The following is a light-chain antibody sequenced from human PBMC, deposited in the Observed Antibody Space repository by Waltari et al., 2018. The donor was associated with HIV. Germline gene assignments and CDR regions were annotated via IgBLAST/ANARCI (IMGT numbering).Light chain of an antibody. CDR1: SSNIGSNY. CDR3: ATWDDSLSGPV. J-gene: IGLJ3*02. CDR2: RSN. Sequence: QRVAISCSGSSSNIGSNYVYWYQQLPGTAPKVLIYRSNQRPSGVPDRFSGSKSGTSASLAISALRSEDEADYYCATWDDSLSGPVFGGGTKLTVL. V-gene: IGLV1-47*01.